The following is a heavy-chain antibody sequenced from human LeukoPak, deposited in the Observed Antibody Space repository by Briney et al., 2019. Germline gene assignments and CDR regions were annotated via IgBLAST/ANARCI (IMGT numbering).Heavy chain of an antibody. J-gene: IGHJ4*02. CDR3: TGGSGWYSPDY. Sequence: GGSLRLSRAASGFTFSDSALHWVRQASGKGLEWVGLIRGTTNNYATSYAASVRGRFTISRDDSKDTAYLQMNSLKTEDTAVYYCTGGSGWYSPDYWGQGTLVTVSS. V-gene: IGHV3-73*01. D-gene: IGHD6-19*01. CDR1: GFTFSDSA. CDR2: IRGTTNNYAT.